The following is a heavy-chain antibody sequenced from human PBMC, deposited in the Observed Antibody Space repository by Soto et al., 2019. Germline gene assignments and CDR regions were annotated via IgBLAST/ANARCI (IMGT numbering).Heavy chain of an antibody. CDR2: IVPIFGTP. D-gene: IGHD3-22*01. V-gene: IGHV1-69*01. CDR1: GDTFSTFG. CDR3: ATRTPQGSGYFDY. J-gene: IGHJ4*02. Sequence: QVQLVQSGAEVKKPGSSVKVSCKASGDTFSTFGISWVRQAPGQGLEWMGGIVPIFGTPHYAQKFQGRVTIAADESTSTASMELSSLRSADKAIYYCATRTPQGSGYFDYWGQGTVVTVSS.